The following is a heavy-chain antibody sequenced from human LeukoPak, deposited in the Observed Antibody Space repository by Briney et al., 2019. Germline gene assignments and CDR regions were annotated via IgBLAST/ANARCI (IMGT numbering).Heavy chain of an antibody. CDR3: ARVGSNYEGDY. J-gene: IGHJ4*02. D-gene: IGHD4-11*01. Sequence: PSETLSLTCTVSGGSISSGSYDWSWIRQPAGKGLEWIGRIYTSGSTNYNPSLKSRVTISVDTSKNQFSLKLSSVTAADTAVYYCARVGSNYEGDYWGPRTLVTVSS. CDR2: IYTSGST. V-gene: IGHV4-61*02. CDR1: GGSISSGSYD.